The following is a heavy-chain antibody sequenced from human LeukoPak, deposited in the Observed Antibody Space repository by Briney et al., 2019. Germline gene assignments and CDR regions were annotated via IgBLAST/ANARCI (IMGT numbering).Heavy chain of an antibody. D-gene: IGHD3-22*01. CDR3: AREGAQDYYDSSGYYYYYYYGMDV. V-gene: IGHV4-30-4*01. J-gene: IGHJ6*02. Sequence: SQTLSLTCTVSGGSISSGDYYWSWIRQPPGKGLEWIGYIYYSGSTYYNPSLKSRVTISVDTSKNQFSLKLSSVTAADTAVYYCAREGAQDYYDSSGYYYYYYYGMDVWGQGTTVTFSS. CDR1: GGSISSGDYY. CDR2: IYYSGST.